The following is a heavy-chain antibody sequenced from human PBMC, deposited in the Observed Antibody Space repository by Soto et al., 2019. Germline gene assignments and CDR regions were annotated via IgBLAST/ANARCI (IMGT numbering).Heavy chain of an antibody. J-gene: IGHJ5*02. CDR3: AKERGYNWNSGCLDP. CDR1: GYTFTSYG. Sequence: QVQLVQSGAEVKKPGASVKVSCKAPGYTFTSYGISWVRQAPGQGLGWMGWFSTYNGNTNYAQKLQGIVTMTTDTAQSTAYRELRRLRSEDTAVYYCAKERGYNWNSGCLDPWGQGTLYPVSS. D-gene: IGHD1-7*01. V-gene: IGHV1-18*01. CDR2: FSTYNGNT.